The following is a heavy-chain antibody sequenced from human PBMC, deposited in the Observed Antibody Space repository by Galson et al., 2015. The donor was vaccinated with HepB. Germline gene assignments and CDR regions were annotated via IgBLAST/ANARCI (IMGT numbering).Heavy chain of an antibody. CDR2: IYRGGGS. Sequence: SLRLSCAASGFTVSSNYMSWVRQAPGKGLEWVSVIYRGGGSSYMDSVKGRFTISRDNSKNTLYLQMNSLRAEDTAVYYCAKDIYFRMDVWGQGTTVTVSS. V-gene: IGHV3-53*01. CDR1: GFTVSSNY. J-gene: IGHJ6*02. CDR3: AKDIYFRMDV.